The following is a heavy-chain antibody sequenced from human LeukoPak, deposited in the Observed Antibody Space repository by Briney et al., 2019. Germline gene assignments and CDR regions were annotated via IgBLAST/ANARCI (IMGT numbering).Heavy chain of an antibody. CDR2: IKQDGSEK. Sequence: GGSLRLSCAASGFTFSSYWMSWVCQAPGKGLEWVANIKQDGSEKYYVDSVKGRFTISRDNAKNSLCLQMNSLRAEDTAVYYCARGGAEWVVVYYYYGMDVWGQGTTVTVSS. D-gene: IGHD3-22*01. CDR1: GFTFSSYW. J-gene: IGHJ6*02. CDR3: ARGGAEWVVVYYYYGMDV. V-gene: IGHV3-7*01.